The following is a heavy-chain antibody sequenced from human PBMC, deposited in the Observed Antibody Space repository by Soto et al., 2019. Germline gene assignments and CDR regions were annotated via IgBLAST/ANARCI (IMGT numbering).Heavy chain of an antibody. V-gene: IGHV3-23*01. D-gene: IGHD2-2*01. Sequence: GGSLRLSCAASGFTFSSYAMSWVRQAPGKGLEWVSAISGSGGSTYYADSVKGRFTISRDNSKNTLYLQMNSLRAEDTAVYYCAKGRGSVPAYYYYYMDVWGKGTTVTVSS. CDR1: GFTFSSYA. CDR2: ISGSGGST. J-gene: IGHJ6*03. CDR3: AKGRGSVPAYYYYYMDV.